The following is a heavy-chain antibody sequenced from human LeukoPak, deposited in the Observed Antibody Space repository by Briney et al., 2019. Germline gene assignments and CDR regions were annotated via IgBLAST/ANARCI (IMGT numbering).Heavy chain of an antibody. CDR2: VYYSGNT. Sequence: SETLSLTCTVSGGSISSYYWSWIRQPPGKGLEWIGYVYYSGNTNYNPSLKSRVTISVDTSKNQFSLKLSSVTAADTAVYYCARGYYDFWSGYYIVWFDPWGQGTLVTVSS. D-gene: IGHD3-3*01. CDR1: GGSISSYY. V-gene: IGHV4-59*12. J-gene: IGHJ5*02. CDR3: ARGYYDFWSGYYIVWFDP.